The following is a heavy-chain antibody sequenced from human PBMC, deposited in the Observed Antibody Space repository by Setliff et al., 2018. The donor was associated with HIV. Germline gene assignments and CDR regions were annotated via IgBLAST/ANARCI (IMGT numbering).Heavy chain of an antibody. Sequence: GGSLRLSCAASGFSFRDYYMNWIRQAPGKGLEWVSYISSHIGKNTNYADSVKGRFTISRDNTNNLLYLQMNSLRAEDTAVYYCTTGLLHDGFDMWGPGTMVTVSS. CDR3: TTGLLHDGFDM. V-gene: IGHV3-11*04. CDR1: GFSFRDYY. CDR2: ISSHIGKNT. J-gene: IGHJ3*02.